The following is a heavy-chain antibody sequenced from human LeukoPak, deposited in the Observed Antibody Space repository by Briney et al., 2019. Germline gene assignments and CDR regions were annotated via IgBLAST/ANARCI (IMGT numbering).Heavy chain of an antibody. CDR2: INPDTGGT. CDR3: ARDGDSSVYASGWHLEF. D-gene: IGHD6-19*01. Sequence: ASVKASCKASEYSFTDYFMYWVRQAPGQGLEWMGWINPDTGGTNSAQKFQGRVTMTRDTSISTAYMELSRLRSDDTAVYYCARDGDSSVYASGWHLEFWGQGNLVTVSS. J-gene: IGHJ4*02. CDR1: EYSFTDYF. V-gene: IGHV1-2*02.